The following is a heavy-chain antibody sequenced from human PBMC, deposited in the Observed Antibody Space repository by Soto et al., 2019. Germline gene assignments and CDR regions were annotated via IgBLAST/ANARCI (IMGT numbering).Heavy chain of an antibody. V-gene: IGHV3-49*03. J-gene: IGHJ5*02. CDR2: ITSKRYGGTS. CDR1: GFIFGDYA. D-gene: IGHD2-2*02. CDR3: ARLGRDRYTIPFDR. Sequence: GGSLRLSCSPSGFIFGDYAIIWFRQAPGKGLEWVGFITSKRYGGTSEYAASAKGRFTISRDDSNSIAYLQMNSLKTEDTAVYYCARLGRDRYTIPFDRWGQET.